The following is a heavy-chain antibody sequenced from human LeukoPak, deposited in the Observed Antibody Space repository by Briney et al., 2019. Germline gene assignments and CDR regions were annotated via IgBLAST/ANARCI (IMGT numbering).Heavy chain of an antibody. CDR1: GFTFSSYS. CDR2: ISSSGSYI. V-gene: IGHV3-21*01. Sequence: GGSLRLSCAASGFTFSSYSMNWVRQAPGKGLEWVSPISSSGSYIYYADSLKGRFTISRDNAKNSLYLQMNSLRAEDTAVYYCARDLTGDLIDYWGQGTLVTVSS. J-gene: IGHJ4*02. D-gene: IGHD7-27*01. CDR3: ARDLTGDLIDY.